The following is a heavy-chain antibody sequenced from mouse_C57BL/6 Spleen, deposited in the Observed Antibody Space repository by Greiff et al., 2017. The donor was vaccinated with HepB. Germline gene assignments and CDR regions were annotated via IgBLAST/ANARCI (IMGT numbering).Heavy chain of an antibody. V-gene: IGHV1-66*01. CDR1: GYSFTSYY. Sequence: VQLVESGPELVKPGASVKISCKASGYSFTSYYIHWVKQRPGQGLEWIGWIDPGSGNTKYNEKFKGKATLTEDTSSSTAYMQLSSLTSEDSAVYYCARGTTVVAYVDYWGQGTTLTVSS. D-gene: IGHD1-1*01. J-gene: IGHJ2*01. CDR2: IDPGSGNT. CDR3: ARGTTVVAYVDY.